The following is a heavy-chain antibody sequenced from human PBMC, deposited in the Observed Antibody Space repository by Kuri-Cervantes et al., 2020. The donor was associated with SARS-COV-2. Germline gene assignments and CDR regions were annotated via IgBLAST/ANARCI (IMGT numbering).Heavy chain of an antibody. CDR2: IIPIFGTA. Sequence: KISCAASGFTFSSYTISWVRQAPGQGLEWMGGIIPIFGTANYAQKFQGRVTITADKSTSTAYMELSSLRSEDTAVYHCARSSNTYYYDSSPDYWGQGTLVTVSS. CDR1: GFTFSSYT. D-gene: IGHD3-22*01. V-gene: IGHV1-69*06. CDR3: ARSSNTYYYDSSPDY. J-gene: IGHJ4*02.